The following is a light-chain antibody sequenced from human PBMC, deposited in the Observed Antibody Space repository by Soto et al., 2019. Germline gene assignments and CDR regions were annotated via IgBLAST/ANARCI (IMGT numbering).Light chain of an antibody. CDR1: QSVSSSY. CDR3: HQDGRSPRYT. V-gene: IGKV3-20*01. Sequence: EIVLTQSPGTLSLSPGERANLSCRASQSVSSSYLAWYQQKPRQAPRHVIYGASSRATGIPNRFSGSGSGPDFTLTISRMEPGDLGVYYCHQDGRSPRYTFGQGTKLEIK. CDR2: GAS. J-gene: IGKJ2*01.